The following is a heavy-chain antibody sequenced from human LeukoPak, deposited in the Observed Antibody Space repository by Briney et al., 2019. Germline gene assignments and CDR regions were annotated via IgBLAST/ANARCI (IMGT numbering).Heavy chain of an antibody. CDR1: GGSISSYY. V-gene: IGHV4-59*01. D-gene: IGHD3-16*01. Sequence: PSETLSLTCTVSGGSISSYYWSWIRQPPGKGLEWIGYIYYSGSTNYNPSLKSRVTMSVDTSKNQFSLKLSSVTAADTAVYYCASDGLGQNYYYYYMDVWGKGTTVTISS. CDR3: ASDGLGQNYYYYYMDV. J-gene: IGHJ6*03. CDR2: IYYSGST.